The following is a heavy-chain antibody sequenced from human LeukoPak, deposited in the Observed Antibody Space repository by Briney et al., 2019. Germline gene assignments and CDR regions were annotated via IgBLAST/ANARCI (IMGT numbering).Heavy chain of an antibody. Sequence: ASVKFCCKASGYTFYSYGVRCMRQAPGQWLEWMGWISAYNGNTNYAQKLQGRVTMTTDTSTSTAYMELRSLRSDDTAVYYCARVSLGVAGNDYWGQGTLVTVSS. CDR2: ISAYNGNT. V-gene: IGHV1-18*01. D-gene: IGHD6-19*01. CDR3: ARVSLGVAGNDY. J-gene: IGHJ4*02. CDR1: GYTFYSYG.